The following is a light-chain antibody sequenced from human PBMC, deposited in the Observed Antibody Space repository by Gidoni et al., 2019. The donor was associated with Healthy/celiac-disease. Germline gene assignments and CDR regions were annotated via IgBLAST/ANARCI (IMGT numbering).Light chain of an antibody. J-gene: IGKJ2*02. CDR3: QQLGT. V-gene: IGKV3-15*01. CDR2: GAS. CDR1: QSVSSN. Sequence: EIVMTQSPATLSVSPGERATLSCRASQSVSSNLAWYQQKPGQAPRLLIYGASTRATGIPARFNGSGSGTEFTLTISSLQSEDFAFYYCQQLGTFGQGTKLEIK.